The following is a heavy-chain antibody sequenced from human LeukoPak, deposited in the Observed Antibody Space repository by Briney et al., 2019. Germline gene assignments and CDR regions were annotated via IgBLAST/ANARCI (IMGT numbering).Heavy chain of an antibody. D-gene: IGHD3-3*01. J-gene: IGHJ4*02. Sequence: GGSLRLSCAASGFTVSSNYMSWVRQAPGKGLEGVSVIYSGGSTYYADSVKGRFTISRDNSKNTLYLQMNSLRAEDTAVYYCARDSVGAFDYWGQGTLVTVSS. CDR3: ARDSVGAFDY. CDR2: IYSGGST. CDR1: GFTVSSNY. V-gene: IGHV3-53*01.